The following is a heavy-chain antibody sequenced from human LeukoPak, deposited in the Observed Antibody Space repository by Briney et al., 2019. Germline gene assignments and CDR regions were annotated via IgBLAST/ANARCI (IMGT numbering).Heavy chain of an antibody. J-gene: IGHJ6*02. CDR2: IYCSGST. CDR3: ASTRSNYYYGMYV. CDR1: GGSIRSYY. V-gene: IGHV4-59*01. Sequence: PPETLSLTCTVSGGSIRSYYWSWIRQHPVKGLEWIGYIYCSGSTNYNPSLTIRVTISVDTSKDQFSLKLSSVTAADTAVYYCASTRSNYYYGMYVWGQGTTITVSS.